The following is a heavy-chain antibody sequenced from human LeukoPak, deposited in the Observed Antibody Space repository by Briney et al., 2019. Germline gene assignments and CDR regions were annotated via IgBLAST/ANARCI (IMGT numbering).Heavy chain of an antibody. V-gene: IGHV3-21*01. Sequence: GGSLRLSCAASGFTFSSYSMNWVRQAPGKGLEWVSSISSSSSYIYYADSVKGRFTISRDNAKNSLYLQMNSLRAEDTAVYYCARDSSGSDHFDYWGQGTLVTVSS. D-gene: IGHD3-22*01. CDR1: GFTFSSYS. CDR2: ISSSSSYI. J-gene: IGHJ4*02. CDR3: ARDSSGSDHFDY.